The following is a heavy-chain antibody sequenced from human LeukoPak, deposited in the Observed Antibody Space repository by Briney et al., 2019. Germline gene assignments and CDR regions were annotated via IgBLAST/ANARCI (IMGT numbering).Heavy chain of an antibody. CDR3: ARDAPGNTALDY. CDR2: INGYGSST. D-gene: IGHD5-18*01. J-gene: IGHJ4*02. Sequence: GGSLRLSCAASGFTFVSYWMHWVRQAPGKGLVWVSRINGYGSSTDFADSVKGRFTISRDNAKNTLYLQMNSLRAEDAAVYYCARDAPGNTALDYWGQGTLVTVS. CDR1: GFTFVSYW. V-gene: IGHV3-74*01.